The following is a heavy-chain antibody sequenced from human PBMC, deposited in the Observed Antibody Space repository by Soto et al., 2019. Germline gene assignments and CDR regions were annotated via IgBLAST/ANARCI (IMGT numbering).Heavy chain of an antibody. CDR2: INGHGDTT. D-gene: IGHD2-2*01. CDR3: ARVPDLDYCSKTSCLYYFDY. J-gene: IGHJ4*02. Sequence: EVQLLGSGGGLVQPGGSLRLSCVASGFTFISYVMSWVRQAPGKGLEWVSTINGHGDTTYYADSVKGRFIISRDNSKNSLYLQMNSLRAEDTAVYYCARVPDLDYCSKTSCLYYFDYWGQGALVTVSS. CDR1: GFTFISYV. V-gene: IGHV3-23*01.